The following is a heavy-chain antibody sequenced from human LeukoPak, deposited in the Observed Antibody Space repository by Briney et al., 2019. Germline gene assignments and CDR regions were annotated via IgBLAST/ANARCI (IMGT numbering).Heavy chain of an antibody. Sequence: SETLSLTCAVYGGSFSGYYWSWIRQPPGKGLEWIGEINHSGSTNYNPSLKSRVTISVDTSKNQFSLKLSPVTAADTAVYYCARHRAGYSSSWYLYFDFWGQGTLVTVSS. CDR1: GGSFSGYY. J-gene: IGHJ4*02. D-gene: IGHD6-13*01. CDR3: ARHRAGYSSSWYLYFDF. V-gene: IGHV4-34*01. CDR2: INHSGST.